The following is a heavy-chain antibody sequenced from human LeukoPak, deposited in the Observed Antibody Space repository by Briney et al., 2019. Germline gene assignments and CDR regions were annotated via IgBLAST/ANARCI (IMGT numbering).Heavy chain of an antibody. D-gene: IGHD1-26*01. V-gene: IGHV4-34*01. CDR3: ARLYSGSYLGYFDY. CDR1: GGSFSGYY. J-gene: IGHJ4*02. CDR2: INHSGIT. Sequence: SETLSLTCAPYGGSFSGYYWSWIRQTPGKVLEWIGEINHSGITNYNPSLKSRVTISVDPSKNQFSLKLTSVTAADTAVYYCARLYSGSYLGYFDYWGQGTLVSVSS.